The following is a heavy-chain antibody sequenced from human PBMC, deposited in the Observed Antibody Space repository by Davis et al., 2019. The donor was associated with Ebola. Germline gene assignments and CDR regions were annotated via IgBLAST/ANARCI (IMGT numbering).Heavy chain of an antibody. CDR2: IRYDGSNK. CDR3: ARPEGPWDYYDSSGYYYGAFDI. Sequence: PGGSLRLSCAASGFTFSSYGMHWVRQAPGKGLEWVAFIRYDGSNKYYADSVKGRFTISRDNSKNTLYLQMNSLRAEDTAVYYCARPEGPWDYYDSSGYYYGAFDIWGQGTMVTVSS. CDR1: GFTFSSYG. J-gene: IGHJ3*02. V-gene: IGHV3-30*02. D-gene: IGHD3-22*01.